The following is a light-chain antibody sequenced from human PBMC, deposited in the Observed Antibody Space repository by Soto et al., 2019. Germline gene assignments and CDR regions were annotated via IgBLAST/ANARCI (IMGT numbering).Light chain of an antibody. V-gene: IGKV3-15*01. CDR1: QSISDT. J-gene: IGKJ1*01. CDR2: GAS. CDR3: QQDNNWPWT. Sequence: EIVMPQYPVTLSVSPGGTATLSCRTSQSISDTFAWYQQKPGQAPRLLIHGASTSAPGFPARFSGSGSGTDFTLTISSLQSEDLGVYYCQQDNNWPWTFGHGTKVE.